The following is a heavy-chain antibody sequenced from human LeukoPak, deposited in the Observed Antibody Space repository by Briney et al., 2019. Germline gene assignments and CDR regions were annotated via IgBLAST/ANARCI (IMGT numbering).Heavy chain of an antibody. CDR3: AKSPGTTTSDRSGRFFDY. CDR1: GFTFSSYA. D-gene: IGHD1-1*01. J-gene: IGHJ4*02. Sequence: GGSLRLSCAASGFTFSSYAMGWVRQAPGKGLEWVSVISGSAGSTYYADSVKGRFTISRDNSKSTLYLQMNSLRAEDTAVYYCAKSPGTTTSDRSGRFFDYWGQGTLVTVSS. V-gene: IGHV3-23*01. CDR2: ISGSAGST.